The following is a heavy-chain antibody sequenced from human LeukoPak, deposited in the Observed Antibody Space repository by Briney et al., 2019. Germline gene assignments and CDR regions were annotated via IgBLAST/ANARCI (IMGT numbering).Heavy chain of an antibody. D-gene: IGHD5-18*01. Sequence: SETLSLTCAVYGGSFSGYYWSWIRQPPGKGLEWIGEINHSGSTNYNPSLKSRVTISVDTSKNQFSLKLSSVTAADTAVYYCARSMYGYSYGSYYYGMDVWGQGTTVTVSS. CDR1: GGSFSGYY. CDR2: INHSGST. CDR3: ARSMYGYSYGSYYYGMDV. V-gene: IGHV4-34*01. J-gene: IGHJ6*02.